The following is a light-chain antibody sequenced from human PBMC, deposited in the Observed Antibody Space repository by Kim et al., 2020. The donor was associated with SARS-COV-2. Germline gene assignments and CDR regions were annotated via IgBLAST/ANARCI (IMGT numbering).Light chain of an antibody. V-gene: IGLV4-69*01. CDR1: SGHSNYA. J-gene: IGLJ3*02. CDR3: QTWGTGFRV. Sequence: QLVLTQSPSASASLGASVKLTCTLSSGHSNYAIAWHQQQPEKGPRFLMRVNRDGSHTKGDGIPDRFSGSISGAERYLTISSLQSEDEADYYCQTWGTGFRVFGGGTKLTVL. CDR2: VNRDGSH.